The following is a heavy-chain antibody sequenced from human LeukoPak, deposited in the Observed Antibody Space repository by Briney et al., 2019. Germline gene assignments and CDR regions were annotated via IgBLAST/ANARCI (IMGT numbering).Heavy chain of an antibody. Sequence: SETLSLTCAVYGGSFSGYYWSWIRQPPGKGLEWIGEINHSGSTNYNPSLKSRVTISVDTSKNQFSLKLSSVTAADTAVYYCAGNRGTRRGIRITGTTVPNDYWGQGTLVTVSS. V-gene: IGHV4-34*01. D-gene: IGHD1-7*01. CDR1: GGSFSGYY. CDR3: AGNRGTRRGIRITGTTVPNDY. CDR2: INHSGST. J-gene: IGHJ4*02.